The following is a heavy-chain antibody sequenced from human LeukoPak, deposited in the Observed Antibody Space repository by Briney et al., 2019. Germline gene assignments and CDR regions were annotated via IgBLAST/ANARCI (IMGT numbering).Heavy chain of an antibody. CDR3: ARDGAGLDY. CDR1: GFTFSNYR. J-gene: IGHJ4*02. CDR2: ISGSSSDT. Sequence: GGSLRLSCAASGFTFSNYRMNWVRQAPGKGLEWVSSISGSSSDTRYADSVKGRFTISRDNAKNSLFLQMDSLRAEDTALYYCARDGAGLDYWGRGTLVTVSS. D-gene: IGHD3-16*01. V-gene: IGHV3-21*01.